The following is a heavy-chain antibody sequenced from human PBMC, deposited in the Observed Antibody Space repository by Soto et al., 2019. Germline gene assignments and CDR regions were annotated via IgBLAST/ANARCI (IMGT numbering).Heavy chain of an antibody. CDR1: RFTFSSFA. CDR2: ISYDGSDK. V-gene: IGHV3-30*18. CDR3: AKVVGSF. D-gene: IGHD3-10*01. J-gene: IGHJ4*02. Sequence: QVQLVESGGGVVQPGRSLRLSCAASRFTFSSFAMHWVRQAPGKGLEWVAVISYDGSDKYYADSVEGRFSISRDNSKNTLYLQMNSLKTEDTAVYYCAKVVGSFWGQGNLVTVSS.